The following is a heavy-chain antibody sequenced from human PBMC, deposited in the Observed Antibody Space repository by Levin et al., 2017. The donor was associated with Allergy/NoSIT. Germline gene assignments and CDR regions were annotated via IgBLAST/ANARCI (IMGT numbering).Heavy chain of an antibody. CDR1: GFTFSSYA. D-gene: IGHD1-14*01. V-gene: IGHV3-30-3*01. CDR3: ARDLYNRAGDY. J-gene: IGHJ4*02. Sequence: GGSLRLSCAASGFTFSSYAMHWVRQAPGKGLEWVAVISYDGSNKYYADSVKGRFTISRDNSKNTLYLQMNSLRAEDTAVYYCARDLYNRAGDYWGQGTLVTVSS. CDR2: ISYDGSNK.